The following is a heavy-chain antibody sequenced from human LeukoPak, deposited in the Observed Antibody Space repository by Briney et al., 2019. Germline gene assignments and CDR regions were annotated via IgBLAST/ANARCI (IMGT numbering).Heavy chain of an antibody. CDR2: IKQDGTEK. Sequence: PGGSLRLSCAASGFTFTSLWMSWVRQAPEKGLEWVANIKQDGTEKFYVDSVKGRFTISRDNAKNSLYLQMNSLRAEDTAVYYCARKNGLDYWGQGTLVTVSS. CDR1: GFTFTSLW. CDR3: ARKNGLDY. V-gene: IGHV3-7*01. J-gene: IGHJ4*02.